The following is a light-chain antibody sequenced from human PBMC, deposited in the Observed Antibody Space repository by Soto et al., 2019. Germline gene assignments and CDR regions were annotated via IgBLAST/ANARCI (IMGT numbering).Light chain of an antibody. V-gene: IGLV4-69*01. CDR3: KTLGTGIRV. CDR2: LNSDGSH. J-gene: IGLJ2*01. Sequence: QLVLTQSPSASASLGDSVKLTCTLRSGHSSFAIAWHQQQPEKGPRYLMKLNSDGSHSKGDGIPDRFSGSRSGAERYLTISSLQSEDEAEYYCKTLGTGIRVFGGGTKLTVL. CDR1: SGHSSFA.